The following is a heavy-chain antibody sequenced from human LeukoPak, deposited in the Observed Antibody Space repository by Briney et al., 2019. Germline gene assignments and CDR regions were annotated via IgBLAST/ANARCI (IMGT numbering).Heavy chain of an antibody. CDR2: ISSSSNYI. CDR1: GFTFSRYS. V-gene: IGHV3-21*01. J-gene: IGHJ5*02. CDR3: XXXXXGGDRYSPNWFDP. Sequence: GGSLRLSCAASGFTFSRYSMNWVRQAPGKGLEWVSSISSSSNYIYYADSVKGRFTISRDNAKNSLYLQMNSLRAEDTAVYYCXXXXXGGDRYSPNWFDPWGQGTLVTVSS. D-gene: IGHD2-21*02.